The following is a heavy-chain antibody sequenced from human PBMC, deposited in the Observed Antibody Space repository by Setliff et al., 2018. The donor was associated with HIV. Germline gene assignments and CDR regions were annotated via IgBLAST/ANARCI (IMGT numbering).Heavy chain of an antibody. CDR2: INHSGST. CDR3: ARGRIRYCSSTSCYSSRYNWFDP. CDR1: GDSISNYY. D-gene: IGHD2-2*01. Sequence: SETLSLTCTVSGDSISNYYWSWVRQPPGKGLEWIGEINHSGSTNYNPSLKSRVTISVDTSKNQFSLKLSSVTAADTAVYYCARGRIRYCSSTSCYSSRYNWFDPWGQGTLVTVSS. V-gene: IGHV4-34*01. J-gene: IGHJ5*02.